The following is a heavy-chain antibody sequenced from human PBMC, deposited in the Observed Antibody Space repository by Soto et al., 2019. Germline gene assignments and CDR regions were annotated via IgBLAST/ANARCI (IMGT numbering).Heavy chain of an antibody. CDR3: ARASPELGDI. V-gene: IGHV4-59*08. CDR2: IYYSGST. J-gene: IGHJ3*02. Sequence: SETLSVTCPVSGGSINNHYWSWIRQPPGKGLDWIGYIYYSGSTNYNPSLKSRVTISVDTSKNQFSLKLSSVTAADTAVYFCARASPELGDIWGQGTMVTVSS. CDR1: GGSINNHY. D-gene: IGHD1-7*01.